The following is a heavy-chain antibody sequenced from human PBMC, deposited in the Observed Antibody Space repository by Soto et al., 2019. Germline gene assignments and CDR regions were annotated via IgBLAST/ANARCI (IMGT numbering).Heavy chain of an antibody. V-gene: IGHV3-33*01. J-gene: IGHJ6*02. CDR1: GFTFSSYG. CDR2: IWYDGSNK. Sequence: GGSLRLSCAASGFTFSSYGMHWVRQAPGKGLEWVAVIWYDGSNKYYADSVKGRFTISRDNSKNTLYLQMNSLRAEDTAVYYCARSGVVLEWLFSYYYYGMDVWGQGTMVTVSS. CDR3: ARSGVVLEWLFSYYYYGMDV. D-gene: IGHD3-3*01.